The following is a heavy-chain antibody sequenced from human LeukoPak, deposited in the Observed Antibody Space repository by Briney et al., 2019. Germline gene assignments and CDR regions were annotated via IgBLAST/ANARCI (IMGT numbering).Heavy chain of an antibody. V-gene: IGHV4-4*02. CDR2: IYHSGST. CDR1: GGSISSSNW. J-gene: IGHJ6*03. D-gene: IGHD3-10*01. CDR3: ARYLRLGVRGDPYYYYMDV. Sequence: PSETLSLTCAVSGGSISSSNWWSWVRQPPGKGLEWIGEIYHSGSTNYNPSLKSRVTISVDKSKNQFSLRLSSVTAADTAVYYCARYLRLGVRGDPYYYYMDVWGKGTTVTVSS.